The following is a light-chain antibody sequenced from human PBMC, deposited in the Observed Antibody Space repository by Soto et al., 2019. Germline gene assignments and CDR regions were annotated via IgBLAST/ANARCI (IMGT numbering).Light chain of an antibody. CDR2: GAS. Sequence: ENVLTQSPGTLSLSPGERATLSCRASQSVGSTYLAWFQQKPGQAPRLLIYGASSRATGIPDRFSGSGSGTDFTLTISRLEPEDFALYYCQQYDTLPYTFGQGTKPEIK. V-gene: IGKV3-20*01. CDR3: QQYDTLPYT. J-gene: IGKJ2*01. CDR1: QSVGSTY.